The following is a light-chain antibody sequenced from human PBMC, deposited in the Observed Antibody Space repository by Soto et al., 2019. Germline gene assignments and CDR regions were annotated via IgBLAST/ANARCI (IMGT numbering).Light chain of an antibody. CDR2: AAS. V-gene: IGKV1D-16*01. CDR3: QQYNSYWT. J-gene: IGKJ1*01. Sequence: DIQTTSSPSSVSASVGDRGTITFRASQGIVNRLAWYQQKPGKAPNLLIYAASSLQSGVPSRFSDRGSGTEFTLTISSLQPDDFATYYCQQYNSYWTFGQGTMVDI. CDR1: QGIVNR.